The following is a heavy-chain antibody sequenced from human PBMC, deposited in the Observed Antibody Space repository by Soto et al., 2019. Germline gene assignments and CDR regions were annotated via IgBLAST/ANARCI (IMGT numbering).Heavy chain of an antibody. CDR1: GGSISSYY. J-gene: IGHJ4*02. CDR3: ARVGWAPLWFGQYYFDY. Sequence: SATLSLTCTVSGGSISSYYWSWIRQPPGKGLEWIGYIYYSGSTNYNPSLKSRVTISVDTSKNQFSLKLSSVTAADTAVYYCARVGWAPLWFGQYYFDYWGQGTLVTVSS. D-gene: IGHD3-10*01. V-gene: IGHV4-59*01. CDR2: IYYSGST.